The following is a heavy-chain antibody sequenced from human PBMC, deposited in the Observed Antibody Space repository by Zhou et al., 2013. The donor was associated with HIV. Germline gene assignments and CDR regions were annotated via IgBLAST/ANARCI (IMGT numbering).Heavy chain of an antibody. J-gene: IGHJ4*02. V-gene: IGHV4-59*11. D-gene: IGHD2-2*01. Sequence: VQLQESGPGLVKPSETLSLTCTVSGGSISSHYWSWIRQPPGKGLEWIGCIYYIGSTFYNPSLKSRLTISVDTSKNQFSLKLSSVTAADTAVYYCARGPIPQLLKYYFDYWGQGTLVTVSS. CDR1: GGSISSHY. CDR3: ARGPIPQLLKYYFDY. CDR2: IYYIGST.